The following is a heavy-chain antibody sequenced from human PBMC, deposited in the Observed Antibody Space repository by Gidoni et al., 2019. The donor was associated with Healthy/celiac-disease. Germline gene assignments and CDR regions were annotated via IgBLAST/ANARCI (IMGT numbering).Heavy chain of an antibody. CDR1: GFTFSSYS. D-gene: IGHD6-13*01. V-gene: IGHV3-21*01. CDR3: ARDSRRYYMDV. CDR2: ISSSSSYI. Sequence: EVQLVESGGGLVKPGGSLRLSCAASGFTFSSYSMNWVRQAPGKGLEWFSSISSSSSYIYYADSVKGRFTISRDNAKNSLYLQMNSLRAEDTAVYYCARDSRRYYMDVWGKGTTVTVSS. J-gene: IGHJ6*03.